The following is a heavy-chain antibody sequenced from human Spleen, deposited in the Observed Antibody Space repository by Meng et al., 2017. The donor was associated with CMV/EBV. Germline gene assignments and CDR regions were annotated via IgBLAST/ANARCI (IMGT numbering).Heavy chain of an antibody. J-gene: IGHJ4*02. V-gene: IGHV6-1*02. Sequence: QVHIQRSGPCLLRPCQSLPLPRAISGDRVSSTSAAWNWIRQSASRGLEWLGRRYYRSNWYNDYAVSVKSRISINPDTSKNQFSLQLNSVTPEDTAVYYCARATAAAVSFDYWGQGTLVTVSS. D-gene: IGHD6-13*01. CDR2: RYYRSNWYN. CDR1: GDRVSSTSAA. CDR3: ARATAAAVSFDY.